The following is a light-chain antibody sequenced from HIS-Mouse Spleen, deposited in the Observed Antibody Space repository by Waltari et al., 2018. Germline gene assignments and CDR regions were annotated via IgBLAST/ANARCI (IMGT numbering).Light chain of an antibody. CDR3: CSYAGSYRV. CDR1: SSDAGGYNY. V-gene: IGLV2-11*01. CDR2: DVS. J-gene: IGLJ1*01. Sequence: QSALTQPRSVSGSPGQSVTISCTGTSSDAGGYNYVPWYPQHPGKAHKLMIYDVSKRPSGVPDRFSGSKSGNTASLTISGLRAEDEADYYCCSYAGSYRVFGTGTKVTVL.